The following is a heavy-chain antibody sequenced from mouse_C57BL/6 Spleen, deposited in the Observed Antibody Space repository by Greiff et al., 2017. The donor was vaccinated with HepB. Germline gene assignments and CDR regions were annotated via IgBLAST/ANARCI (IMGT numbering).Heavy chain of an antibody. Sequence: EVQRVESGGGLVKPGGSLKLSCAASGFTFSSYAMSWVRQTPEKRLEWVATISDGGSYTYYPDNVKGRFTISRDNAKNNLYLQMSHLKSEDTAMYYCARDQISVRYGSSQYYFDYWGQGTTLTVSS. CDR3: ARDQISVRYGSSQYYFDY. D-gene: IGHD1-1*01. V-gene: IGHV5-4*01. CDR2: ISDGGSYT. J-gene: IGHJ2*01. CDR1: GFTFSSYA.